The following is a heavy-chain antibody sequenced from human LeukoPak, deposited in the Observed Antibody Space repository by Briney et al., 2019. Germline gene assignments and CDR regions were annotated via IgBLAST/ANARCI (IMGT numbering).Heavy chain of an antibody. CDR1: GFTFSSYS. J-gene: IGHJ4*02. Sequence: PGGSLRLSCAASGFTFSSYSMNWVRQAPGKGLEWVSSISSSSSYIYYADSVKGRFTISRDNAKNSLYLQMNSLRAEDTAVYYCAREDYGGNSGFDYWGQGTLVTVFS. V-gene: IGHV3-21*01. CDR3: AREDYGGNSGFDY. D-gene: IGHD4-23*01. CDR2: ISSSSSYI.